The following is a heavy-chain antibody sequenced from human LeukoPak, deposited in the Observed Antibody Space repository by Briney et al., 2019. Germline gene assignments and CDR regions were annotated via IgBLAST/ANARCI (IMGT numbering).Heavy chain of an antibody. V-gene: IGHV3-21*04. CDR2: IDSSGGYM. Sequence: GGSLRLSCEASGFTFNTYSMNWARQAPGKGLEWVSSIDSSGGYMFYADSVKGRFIIPRDNAKDSLYLQMNSLRVKDTAVYYCARDEDGNQAAGWGQGTLVTVSS. CDR1: GFTFNTYS. D-gene: IGHD1-14*01. J-gene: IGHJ4*02. CDR3: ARDEDGNQAAG.